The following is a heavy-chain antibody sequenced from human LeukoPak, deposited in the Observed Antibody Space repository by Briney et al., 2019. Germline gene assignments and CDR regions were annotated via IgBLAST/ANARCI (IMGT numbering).Heavy chain of an antibody. J-gene: IGHJ6*02. Sequence: GGSLRLSCAASGFTVSSNYMSCVRQAPGKGLEWVSVIYSGGSTYYADSVKGRFTISRDNSKNTLYLQMNSLRAEDTAVYYCARATMVRPSYYYGMDAWGQGTTVTVSS. D-gene: IGHD5-18*01. CDR2: IYSGGST. CDR3: ARATMVRPSYYYGMDA. V-gene: IGHV3-53*01. CDR1: GFTVSSNY.